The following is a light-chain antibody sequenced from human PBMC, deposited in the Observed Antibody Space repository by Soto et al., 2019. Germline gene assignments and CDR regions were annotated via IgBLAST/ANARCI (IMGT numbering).Light chain of an antibody. CDR1: QSVSSSY. CDR3: QQYGSSRT. V-gene: IGKV3-20*01. J-gene: IGKJ1*01. CDR2: GAS. Sequence: EFVLTQSPGTLSLSPWERATLSCRASQSVSSSYLAWYQQKPGQAPRLLIYGASSRATGIPDRFSGSGSGTDFTLTISRLEPEDFAVYYCQQYGSSRTFGQGTKVDIK.